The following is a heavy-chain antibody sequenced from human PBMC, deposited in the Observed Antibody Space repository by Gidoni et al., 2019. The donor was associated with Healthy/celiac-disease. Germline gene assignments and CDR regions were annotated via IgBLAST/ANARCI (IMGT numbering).Heavy chain of an antibody. CDR2: ISYDGSNK. J-gene: IGHJ3*02. V-gene: IGHV3-30*04. CDR3: ARDGSSVVVVIATIPGAFDI. D-gene: IGHD2-21*01. CDR1: GFPFSSYA. Sequence: QVQLVESGGGVVQPGRSLRLSCAASGFPFSSYAMPWVRQAPGKGLEWVAVISYDGSNKYYADSVKGRFTISRDNSKNTLYLQMNSLRAEDTAVYYCARDGSSVVVVIATIPGAFDIWGQGTMVTVSS.